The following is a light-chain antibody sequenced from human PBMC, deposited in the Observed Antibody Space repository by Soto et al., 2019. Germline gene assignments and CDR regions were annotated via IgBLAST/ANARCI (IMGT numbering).Light chain of an antibody. V-gene: IGLV2-23*01. CDR1: NSDVGNYNL. CDR2: EDS. J-gene: IGLJ2*01. CDR3: CSYAGSFTFDIV. Sequence: QSALTQPASVSGSPGQSITISCTGSNSDVGNYNLVSWYQHHPGKAPKLMIYEDSRRPSGVSDRFSGSKSANTASLTISGLQAEDEADYYCCSYAGSFTFDIVFGGGTKVTVL.